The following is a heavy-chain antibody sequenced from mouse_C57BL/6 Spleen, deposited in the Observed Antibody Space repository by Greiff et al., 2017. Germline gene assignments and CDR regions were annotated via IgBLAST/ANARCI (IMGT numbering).Heavy chain of an antibody. Sequence: VQLQQPGAELVRPGSSVKLSCKASGYTFTSYWMHWVKQRPIQGLEWIGNIDPSDSETHYNQKFKDKATLTVDKSSSTAYMQLSSLTSEDSAVCDCAGQSGGYSPFAYWGQGTLVTVSA. CDR3: AGQSGGYSPFAY. J-gene: IGHJ3*01. CDR1: GYTFTSYW. CDR2: IDPSDSET. D-gene: IGHD2-3*01. V-gene: IGHV1-52*01.